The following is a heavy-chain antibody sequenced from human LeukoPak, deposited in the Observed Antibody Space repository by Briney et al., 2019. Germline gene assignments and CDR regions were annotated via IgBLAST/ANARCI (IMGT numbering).Heavy chain of an antibody. Sequence: PSETLSLTCTVSGGSISSSTYFWGWIRQPPGKGLEWIGTIYYSGSTNYNPSLKSRVTISVDTSKNQFSLRLRSVTAADTAVYYCARDPGYNYGLDRANWFGPWGQGTLVTVSS. J-gene: IGHJ5*02. CDR1: GGSISSSTYF. D-gene: IGHD5-18*01. CDR3: ARDPGYNYGLDRANWFGP. V-gene: IGHV4-39*07. CDR2: IYYSGST.